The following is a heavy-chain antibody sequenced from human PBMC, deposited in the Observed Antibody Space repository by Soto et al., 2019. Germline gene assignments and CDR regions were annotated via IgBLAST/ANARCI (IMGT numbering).Heavy chain of an antibody. CDR3: ARAGLTYYYDSSGYYPFYYLDS. CDR2: IIPIFVTA. D-gene: IGHD3-22*01. J-gene: IGHJ4*02. V-gene: IGHV1-69*01. CDR1: GGTFTSYA. Sequence: QVQLVQYGAEVKKPGSSVKVSCEASGGTFTSYAISWVRQAPGQGLEWMGGIIPIFVTANYAQKFQGRVTITADESTSTTYMELSSLRSEDTAVYYCARAGLTYYYDSSGYYPFYYLDSWGQGTLVTVSS.